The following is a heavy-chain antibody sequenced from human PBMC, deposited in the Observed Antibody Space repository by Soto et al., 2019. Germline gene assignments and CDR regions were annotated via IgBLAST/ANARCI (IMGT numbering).Heavy chain of an antibody. V-gene: IGHV3-30*18. CDR3: ANAPAIVLVPAALGGDY. D-gene: IGHD2-2*01. J-gene: IGHJ4*02. Sequence: QVQLVDSGGVVVQPGRSLRLSCAASGFTFSSYGMHWVRQAPGKGLEWVAVVSYDGSNKDYADYVKGRFTISRDNSKNTLYLQMNSLRAEDTAVYYCANAPAIVLVPAALGGDYWGQGTLVTVSS. CDR2: VSYDGSNK. CDR1: GFTFSSYG.